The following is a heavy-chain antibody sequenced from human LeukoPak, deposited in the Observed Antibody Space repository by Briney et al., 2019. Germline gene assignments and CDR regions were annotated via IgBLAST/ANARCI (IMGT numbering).Heavy chain of an antibody. D-gene: IGHD6-19*01. CDR3: ATPSIAVAGTKYFDY. Sequence: ASVKVSCKASGYTFTSYDINWVRQAPGKGLEWMGGFDPEDGETIYAQKFQGRVTMTEDTSTDTAYMELSSLRSEDTAVYYCATPSIAVAGTKYFDYWGQGTLVTVSS. CDR1: GYTFTSYD. CDR2: FDPEDGET. J-gene: IGHJ4*02. V-gene: IGHV1-24*01.